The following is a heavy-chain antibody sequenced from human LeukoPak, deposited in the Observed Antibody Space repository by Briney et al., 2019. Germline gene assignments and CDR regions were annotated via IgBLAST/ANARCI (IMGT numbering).Heavy chain of an antibody. V-gene: IGHV4-34*01. CDR3: ARGRGSGWGVFDY. CDR1: GGSFSGYY. CDR2: INHSGST. Sequence: SETLSLTCAVYGGSFSGYYWSWIRQPPGKGLEWIGEINHSGSTNYNPSLKSRVTISVDTSKNQFSLKLSSVTAADTAVYYCARGRGSGWGVFDYWGQGTLVTVSS. D-gene: IGHD6-19*01. J-gene: IGHJ4*02.